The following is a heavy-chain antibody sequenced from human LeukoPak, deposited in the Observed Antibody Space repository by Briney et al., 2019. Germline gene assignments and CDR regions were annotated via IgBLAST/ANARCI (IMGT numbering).Heavy chain of an antibody. V-gene: IGHV3-11*06. CDR2: ISSSSSYT. Sequence: GGSLRLSCAASGFTFSDYYMSWIRQAPGKGLEWVSYISSSSSYTNYADSVKGRFTISRDNAKNSLYLQMNSLRAEDTAVYYCARGSTYYDSSGQVPFDYWGQGTLVTVSS. D-gene: IGHD3-22*01. J-gene: IGHJ4*02. CDR3: ARGSTYYDSSGQVPFDY. CDR1: GFTFSDYY.